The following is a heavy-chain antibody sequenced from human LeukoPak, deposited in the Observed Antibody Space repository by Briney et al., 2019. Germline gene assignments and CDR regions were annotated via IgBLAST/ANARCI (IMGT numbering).Heavy chain of an antibody. CDR3: ARSGYDFWSGSSYYYYMDV. Sequence: GGSLRLSCATSGFTFSNAWMSWVRQAPGKGLEWVANIKQDGSEKYYVDSVKGRFTISRDNAKNSLYLQMNSLRAEDTAVYYCARSGYDFWSGSSYYYYMDVWGKGTTVTVSS. D-gene: IGHD3-3*01. J-gene: IGHJ6*03. CDR1: GFTFSNAW. V-gene: IGHV3-7*01. CDR2: IKQDGSEK.